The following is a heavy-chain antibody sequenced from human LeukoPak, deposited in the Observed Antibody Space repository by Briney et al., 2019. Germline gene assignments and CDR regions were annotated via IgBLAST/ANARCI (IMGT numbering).Heavy chain of an antibody. V-gene: IGHV1-8*01. J-gene: IGHJ4*02. CDR1: GYTFTSHG. Sequence: GASVKVSCKASGYTFTSHGINWVRQATGQGLEWVGYINPNSGNTGYAQKFQGRVTLTRDTSINTAYMELTSLRSEDTAVYYCTRVPRESYSHWGQGNLVTVSS. CDR3: TRVPRESYSH. CDR2: INPNSGNT. D-gene: IGHD1-26*01.